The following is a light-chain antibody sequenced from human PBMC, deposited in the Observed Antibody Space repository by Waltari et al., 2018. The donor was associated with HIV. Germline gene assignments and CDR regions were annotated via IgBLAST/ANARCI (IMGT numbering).Light chain of an antibody. V-gene: IGLV2-14*03. CDR2: DVN. CDR1: RGAICTYNY. J-gene: IGLJ1*01. CDR3: CSYTVNSTGV. Sequence: QSALTPPASVSGSPGQSIAISCTGTRGAICTYNYFPWYQQHNGKVPKLIIYDVNFRPSGVSDRFSGSKSGNTATLTISGLHSDDEADYYCCSYTVNSTGVFGAGTKITV.